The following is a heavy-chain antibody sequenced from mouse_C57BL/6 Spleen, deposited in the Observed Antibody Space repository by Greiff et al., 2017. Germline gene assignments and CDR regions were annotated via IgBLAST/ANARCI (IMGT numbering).Heavy chain of an antibody. Sequence: EVHLVESGGGLVKPGGSLKLSCAASGFTFSDYGMHWVRQAPEKGLEWVAYISSGSSTIYYADTVKGRFTISRDNAKNTLFLQMTSLRSEDTAMYYCARRVTTGSFAYWGQGTLVTVSA. J-gene: IGHJ3*01. CDR2: ISSGSSTI. D-gene: IGHD1-1*01. CDR1: GFTFSDYG. V-gene: IGHV5-17*01. CDR3: ARRVTTGSFAY.